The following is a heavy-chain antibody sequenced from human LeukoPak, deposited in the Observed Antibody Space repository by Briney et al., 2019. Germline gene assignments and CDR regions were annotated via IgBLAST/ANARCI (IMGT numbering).Heavy chain of an antibody. J-gene: IGHJ3*02. V-gene: IGHV1-2*06. CDR2: INPNSGGT. CDR1: GYTFTGYY. D-gene: IGHD3-22*01. CDR3: ARDPLYYYDSSGNDAFDI. Sequence: GASVKVSCKASGYTFTGYYMHWVRQAPGQGLEWMGRINPNSGGTNYAQKFQGRVTMTRDTSISPAYMELSRLRSDDTAVYYCARDPLYYYDSSGNDAFDIWGQGTMVTVSS.